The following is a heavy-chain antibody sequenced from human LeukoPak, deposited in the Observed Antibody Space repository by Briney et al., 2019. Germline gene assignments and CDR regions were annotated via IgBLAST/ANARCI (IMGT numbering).Heavy chain of an antibody. J-gene: IGHJ4*02. D-gene: IGHD6-13*01. CDR3: ARALAIAGPMYYFDY. Sequence: GESLKISCKGSGYSFTNYWIGWVRQMPGKGLEWMGIVYPSDSDTTYSPSFQGQVTISADKSISTAYLQWSSLKASDTAMYYCARALAIAGPMYYFDYWGQGILVIVSS. V-gene: IGHV5-51*01. CDR2: VYPSDSDT. CDR1: GYSFTNYW.